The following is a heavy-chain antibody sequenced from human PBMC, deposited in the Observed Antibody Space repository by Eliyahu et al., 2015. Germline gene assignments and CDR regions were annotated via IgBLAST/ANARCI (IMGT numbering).Heavy chain of an antibody. CDR3: ARGGGHLYYFDY. V-gene: IGHV4-34*01. J-gene: IGHJ4*02. D-gene: IGHD2-15*01. CDR2: INHSGXP. CDR1: GGSFSGYY. Sequence: QVQLQQWGAGLLKPSETLSLTCAVYGGSFSGYYXSWIRQPPGKGLEWXGEINHSGXPNYNPSLKSRVTISVDTSKNQFSLKLSSVTAADTAVYYCARGGGHLYYFDYWGQGTLVTVSS.